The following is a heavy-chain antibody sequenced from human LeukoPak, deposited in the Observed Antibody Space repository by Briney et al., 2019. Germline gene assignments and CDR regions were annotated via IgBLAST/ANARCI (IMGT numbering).Heavy chain of an antibody. J-gene: IGHJ4*02. V-gene: IGHV3-23*01. CDR3: VKDKYELVLGYLDY. D-gene: IGHD6-6*01. CDR2: ISSSGGSS. Sequence: GGSLRLSCAASGFTFSSYSMNWVRQAPGQGLEWVSAISSSGGSSYYADSVKGRFTISRDRSKNTLYLQMNSLRAEDTAVYYCVKDKYELVLGYLDYWGQGTLVTVSS. CDR1: GFTFSSYS.